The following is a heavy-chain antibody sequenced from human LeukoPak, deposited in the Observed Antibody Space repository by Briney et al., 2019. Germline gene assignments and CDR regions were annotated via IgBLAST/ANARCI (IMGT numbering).Heavy chain of an antibody. CDR2: ISSSSSYI. CDR1: GFTFSSYS. J-gene: IGHJ2*01. Sequence: GGSLRLPCAASGFTFSSYSMNWVRQAPGKGLEWVSSISSSSSYIYYADSVKGRFTISRDNAKNSLYLQMNSLRAEDTAVYYCARGSLRPRGYFDLWGRGTLVTVSS. D-gene: IGHD3-10*01. CDR3: ARGSLRPRGYFDL. V-gene: IGHV3-21*01.